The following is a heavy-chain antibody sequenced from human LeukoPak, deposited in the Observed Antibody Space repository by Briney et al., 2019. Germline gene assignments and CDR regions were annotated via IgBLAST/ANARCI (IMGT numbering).Heavy chain of an antibody. CDR3: AKDEELSLPAQIDY. V-gene: IGHV3-30-3*01. Sequence: PGRSLRLSCAASGFTFSSYAMHWVRQAPGKGLEWVAVISYDGSNKYYADSVKGRFTISRDNSKNTLYLQMNSLRAEDTAVYYCAKDEELSLPAQIDYWGQGTLVTVSS. J-gene: IGHJ4*02. CDR1: GFTFSSYA. D-gene: IGHD1-26*01. CDR2: ISYDGSNK.